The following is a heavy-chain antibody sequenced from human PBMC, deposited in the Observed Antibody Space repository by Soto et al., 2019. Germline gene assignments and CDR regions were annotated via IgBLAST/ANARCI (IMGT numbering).Heavy chain of an antibody. CDR3: ARGRGYSGDDHYYYFDMDV. V-gene: IGHV1-69*13. Sequence: SVKVSCKASGGTFNNYPITWVRQAPGQGLEWMGGSIPIFGTANYAQKFQGRVMISVDESTSTAYMELSSLRSEDTAVYYCARGRGYSGDDHYYYFDMDVWGQGTTVTVSS. J-gene: IGHJ6*02. CDR2: SIPIFGTA. CDR1: GGTFNNYP. D-gene: IGHD5-12*01.